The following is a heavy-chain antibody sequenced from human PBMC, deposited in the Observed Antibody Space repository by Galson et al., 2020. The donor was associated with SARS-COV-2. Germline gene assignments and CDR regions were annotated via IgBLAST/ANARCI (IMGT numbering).Heavy chain of an antibody. Sequence: AGGSLRLSCEASEFTFAPYTMNWVRQAPGKGLEWVSSISSTGNYIYYADSVKGRFTISRDNAKNSLYLQMDSLRAEDTAVYYCARDWLAARYNYYYGMDVWGQGTTVTVSS. CDR3: ARDWLAARYNYYYGMDV. J-gene: IGHJ6*02. D-gene: IGHD6-13*01. CDR1: EFTFAPYT. V-gene: IGHV3-21*01. CDR2: ISSTGNYI.